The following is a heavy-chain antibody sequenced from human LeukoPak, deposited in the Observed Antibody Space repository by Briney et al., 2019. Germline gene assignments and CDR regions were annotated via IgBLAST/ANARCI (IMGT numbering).Heavy chain of an antibody. CDR1: GFTFSSYS. CDR2: ISSSSSYI. V-gene: IGHV3-21*01. J-gene: IGHJ6*02. CDR3: ARAYCSGGCCRKLRMDV. Sequence: GGSLRLSCAASGFTFSSYSMNWVRQAPGKGLEWVSSISSSSSYIYYADSVKGRFTISRDNAKNSLYLQMNSLRAEDTAVYYCARAYCSGGCCRKLRMDVWGQGTTVTVSS. D-gene: IGHD2-15*01.